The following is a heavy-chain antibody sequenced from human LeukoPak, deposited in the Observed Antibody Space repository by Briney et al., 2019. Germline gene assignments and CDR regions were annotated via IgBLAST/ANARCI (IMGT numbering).Heavy chain of an antibody. CDR1: GGSTSSGGYY. D-gene: IGHD3-10*01. CDR3: ARDSGSYYGMDV. CDR2: IYYSGST. Sequence: KASQTLSLTCTVSGGSTSSGGYYWSWIRQHPGKGLEWIGYIYYSGSTYYNPSLKSRVTISVDTSKNQFSLKLSSVTAADTAVYYCARDSGSYYGMDVWGQGTTVTVSS. J-gene: IGHJ6*02. V-gene: IGHV4-31*03.